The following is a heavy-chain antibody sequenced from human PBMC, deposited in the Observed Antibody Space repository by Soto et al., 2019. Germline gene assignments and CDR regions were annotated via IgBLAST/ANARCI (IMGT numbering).Heavy chain of an antibody. D-gene: IGHD4-4*01. Sequence: VQLVESGGGLVQPGGSLRLSCVASGVSVDNGWMYWVRQAPGKGLEWVGRIKSQTHGGTVDYAAPVKGRFTISRDTSKNTLDLQMNSLKTEDTAVYYCTTAHMTAVTVGHAPRYYYYYHAIDVWGQGATVTVS. J-gene: IGHJ6*02. CDR3: TTAHMTAVTVGHAPRYYYYYHAIDV. V-gene: IGHV3-15*07. CDR1: GVSVDNGW. CDR2: IKSQTHGGTV.